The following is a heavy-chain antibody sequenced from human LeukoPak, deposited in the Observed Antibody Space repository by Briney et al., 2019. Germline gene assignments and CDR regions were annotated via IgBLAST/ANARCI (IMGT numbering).Heavy chain of an antibody. Sequence: SQTLSLTSTVSGGSISRGGYYWSWIRQHPGKGLEWIGYIYYSGSTYYNPSLKSRVTISVDTSKNQFSLKLSSVTAADTAVYYCARSRSYLGYFDYWGQGTLVTVSS. CDR1: GGSISRGGYY. V-gene: IGHV4-31*03. D-gene: IGHD2-8*01. CDR2: IYYSGST. J-gene: IGHJ4*02. CDR3: ARSRSYLGYFDY.